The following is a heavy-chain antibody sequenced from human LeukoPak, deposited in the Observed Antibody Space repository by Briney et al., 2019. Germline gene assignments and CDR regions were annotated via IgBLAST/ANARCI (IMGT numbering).Heavy chain of an antibody. Sequence: SETLSLTCTVSGGSISSSSYYWGWIRQPPGNGLEWIGSIYYSGSTYYNPSLKSRVTISVDTSKNQFSLKLSSVTAADTAVYYCASEPLHLSFYYFDYWGQGTLVTVSS. CDR1: GGSISSSSYY. J-gene: IGHJ4*02. V-gene: IGHV4-39*07. D-gene: IGHD1-26*01. CDR3: ASEPLHLSFYYFDY. CDR2: IYYSGST.